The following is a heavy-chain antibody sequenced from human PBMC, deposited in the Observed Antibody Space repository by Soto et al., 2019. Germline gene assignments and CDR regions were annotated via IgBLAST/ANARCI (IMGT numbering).Heavy chain of an antibody. V-gene: IGHV5-10-1*01. CDR1: GYSFTSYW. J-gene: IGHJ6*02. CDR2: IDPSDSYT. D-gene: IGHD3-22*01. CDR3: ARQYYYDSSVYIYYYYYYGMDV. Sequence: GESLKISCKGSGYSFTSYWISWVRQMPGKGLEWMGRIDPSDSYTNYSPSFQGHVTISADKSISTAYLQWSSLKASDTAMYYCARQYYYDSSVYIYYYYYYGMDVWGQGTTVTVSS.